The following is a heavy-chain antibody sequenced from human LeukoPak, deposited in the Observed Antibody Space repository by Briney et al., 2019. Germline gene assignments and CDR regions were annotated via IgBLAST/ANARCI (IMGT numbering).Heavy chain of an antibody. CDR1: GLTFSNAW. CDR2: ISSTTIYT. J-gene: IGHJ5*02. V-gene: IGHV3-11*05. CDR3: TRGKGPFDP. Sequence: GGSLRLSCAASGLTFSNAWMSWVRQAPGKGLEWVSHISSTTIYTNYADSVKGRFTISRDNAKNSLYLQMNSLRAEDTAVYYCTRGKGPFDPWGQGTLVIVSS.